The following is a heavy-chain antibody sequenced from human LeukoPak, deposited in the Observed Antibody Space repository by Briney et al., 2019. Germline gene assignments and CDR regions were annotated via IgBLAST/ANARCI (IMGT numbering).Heavy chain of an antibody. CDR3: ARDHCSSTSCYLD. D-gene: IGHD2-2*01. CDR2: ISSSSSDI. V-gene: IGHV3-21*01. Sequence: GGSLRLSCAASGFTFSSYSMNWVRQAPGKGLEWVSSISSSSSDIYYADSVKGRFTISRDNAKNSLYLQMNSLRAEDTAVYYCARDHCSSTSCYLDWGQGNLVTVSS. J-gene: IGHJ4*02. CDR1: GFTFSSYS.